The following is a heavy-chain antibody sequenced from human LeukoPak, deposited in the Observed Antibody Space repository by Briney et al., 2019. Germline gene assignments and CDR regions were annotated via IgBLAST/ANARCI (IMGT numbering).Heavy chain of an antibody. J-gene: IGHJ6*02. V-gene: IGHV3-21*01. CDR2: ISSSSSYI. D-gene: IGHD6-13*01. CDR3: AREVAAAADYYYYGMDV. Sequence: GGSLRLSCAASGFTFSSYSMNWVRQAPGKRLEWVSSISSSSSYIYYADSVKGRFTISRDNAKNSLYLQMNSLRAEDTAVYYCAREVAAAADYYYYGMDVWGQGTTVTVSS. CDR1: GFTFSSYS.